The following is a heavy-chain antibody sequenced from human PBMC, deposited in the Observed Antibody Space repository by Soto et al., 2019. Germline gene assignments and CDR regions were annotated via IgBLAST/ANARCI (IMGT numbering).Heavy chain of an antibody. J-gene: IGHJ4*02. V-gene: IGHV3-21*01. CDR3: ARETSVSFDY. CDR2: ISNSGSYI. Sequence: PGGSLRLSCAASGFIFSSYSMNWVRQAPGRGLEWVSFISNSGSYIYYADSVKGRFTISRDNAKNSLYLQMNSLRAEDTAVYFCARETSVSFDYWGQGTPVTVSS. CDR1: GFIFSSYS.